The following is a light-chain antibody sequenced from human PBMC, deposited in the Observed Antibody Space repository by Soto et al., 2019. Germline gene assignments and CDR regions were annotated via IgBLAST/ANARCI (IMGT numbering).Light chain of an antibody. Sequence: DIQMTQSPSSLSASVGDRVTITCRASQSISKYLNWYQQKPAQAPNLLIYAASTLQSGVPSRFSGSGSGTDFTLTISSLQPEDFATYYCQQSYSTPPDTFGQGTKLEIK. CDR2: AAS. CDR3: QQSYSTPPDT. J-gene: IGKJ2*01. CDR1: QSISKY. V-gene: IGKV1-39*01.